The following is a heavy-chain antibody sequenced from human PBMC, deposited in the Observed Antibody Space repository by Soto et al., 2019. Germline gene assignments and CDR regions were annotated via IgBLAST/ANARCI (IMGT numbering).Heavy chain of an antibody. J-gene: IGHJ3*02. V-gene: IGHV3-30*18. CDR3: AKLESDGSGETDAFDI. CDR2: ISYDGSNK. Sequence: PGGSLRLSCAASGFTFSSYGMHWVRQAPGKGLEWVAVISYDGSNKYYADSVKGRFTISRDNSKNTLYLQMNSLRAEDTAVYYCAKLESDGSGETDAFDIWGQGTMVTVSS. D-gene: IGHD3-10*01. CDR1: GFTFSSYG.